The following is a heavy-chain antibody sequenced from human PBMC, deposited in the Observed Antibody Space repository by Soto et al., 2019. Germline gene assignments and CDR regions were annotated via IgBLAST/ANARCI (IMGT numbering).Heavy chain of an antibody. D-gene: IGHD6-19*01. CDR1: GYSFTSYW. CDR3: AREQWLVSDYYYYYGMDV. Sequence: PGESLKISCKGSGYSFTSYWIGWVRQMPGKGLEWMGIIYPGDSDTRYSPSFQGQVTISADKSISTAYLQWSSLKASDTAMYYCAREQWLVSDYYYYYGMDVWGQGTTVTVSS. V-gene: IGHV5-51*01. CDR2: IYPGDSDT. J-gene: IGHJ6*02.